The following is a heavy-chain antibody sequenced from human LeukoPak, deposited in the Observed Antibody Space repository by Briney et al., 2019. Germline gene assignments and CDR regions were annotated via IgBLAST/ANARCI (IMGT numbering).Heavy chain of an antibody. CDR1: GFTFSSYS. Sequence: GGSLRLSCAASGFTFSSYSMNWVRQAPGKGLEWVSSISSSSSYIYYADSVKGRFTISRDNAKNSLYLQMNSLRAEDTAVHFCARWSTTPDTADGDYWGQGTLVTVSS. CDR2: ISSSSSYI. D-gene: IGHD1/OR15-1a*01. J-gene: IGHJ4*02. V-gene: IGHV3-21*01. CDR3: ARWSTTPDTADGDY.